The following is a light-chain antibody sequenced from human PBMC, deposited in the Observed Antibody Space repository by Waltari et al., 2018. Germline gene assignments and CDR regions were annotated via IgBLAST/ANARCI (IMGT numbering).Light chain of an antibody. CDR3: CSHADSVTYV. CDR1: SRDVGSYNL. J-gene: IGLJ1*01. CDR2: EVY. Sequence: QSALTQPASVSGSPGQSITISCTGTSRDVGSYNLVSWYQQHPGKAPQVIIYEVYKRPSGVFNRFPGSKSGNTASRTSAVLQAEDEADYYCCSHADSVTYVFGSGTKVTVL. V-gene: IGLV2-23*02.